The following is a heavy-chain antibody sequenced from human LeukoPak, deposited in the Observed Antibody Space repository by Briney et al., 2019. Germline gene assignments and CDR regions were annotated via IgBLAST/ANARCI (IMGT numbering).Heavy chain of an antibody. CDR2: DGSGK. Sequence: PGRSLRLSCAASGFTFTTYPMHWVRQSPGKGLEWVAVDGSGKYYTDSVEGRFTISRDNSRNTLYLQMNSLRAEDTAVYYCAREWADSYSSGSHYCFDYWGQGTLVTVSS. D-gene: IGHD3-10*01. CDR3: AREWADSYSSGSHYCFDY. CDR1: GFTFTTYP. J-gene: IGHJ4*02. V-gene: IGHV3-30*04.